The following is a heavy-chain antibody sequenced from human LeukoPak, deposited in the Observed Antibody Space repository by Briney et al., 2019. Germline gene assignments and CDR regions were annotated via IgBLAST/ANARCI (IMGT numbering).Heavy chain of an antibody. CDR1: GFTFSSYS. Sequence: GGSPRLSCAASGFTFSSYSMNWVRQVPGKGLEWVSVIYSGGSTYYADSVKGRFTISRDNSKNTLYLQMNSLRAEDTAVYYCATGLDCSSTSCHVSYSSGAFDYWGQGTLVTVSS. D-gene: IGHD2-2*01. CDR2: IYSGGST. J-gene: IGHJ4*02. CDR3: ATGLDCSSTSCHVSYSSGAFDY. V-gene: IGHV3-66*01.